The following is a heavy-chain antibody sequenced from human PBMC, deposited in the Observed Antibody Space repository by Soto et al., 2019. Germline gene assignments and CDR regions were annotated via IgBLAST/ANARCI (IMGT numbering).Heavy chain of an antibody. D-gene: IGHD2-15*01. Sequence: QVQLVESGGGVVQPGRSLRLSCAASGFTFSSYDMHWVRQAPGKGLEWVAVISYDGSNKHYADSVKGRFTISRANSKNTLYLQMNSLRAEDTAVYYCAREYGIGGATFEIWGQGTMVTVSS. J-gene: IGHJ3*02. CDR2: ISYDGSNK. CDR3: AREYGIGGATFEI. CDR1: GFTFSSYD. V-gene: IGHV3-30-3*01.